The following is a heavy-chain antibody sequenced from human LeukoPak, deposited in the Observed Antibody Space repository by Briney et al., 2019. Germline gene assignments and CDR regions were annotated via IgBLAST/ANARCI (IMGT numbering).Heavy chain of an antibody. CDR2: IYTSGST. CDR1: GGSISSGSYY. D-gene: IGHD5-18*01. V-gene: IGHV4-61*02. CDR3: AREIGDGYSYGYIDY. Sequence: PSETLSLTCTVSGGSISSGSYYWSWIRQPAGKGLEWIGRIYTSGSTNYNPSLKSRVTMSVDTSKNQFSLKLSSVTAADTAVYYCAREIGDGYSYGYIDYWGQGTLVTVSS. J-gene: IGHJ4*02.